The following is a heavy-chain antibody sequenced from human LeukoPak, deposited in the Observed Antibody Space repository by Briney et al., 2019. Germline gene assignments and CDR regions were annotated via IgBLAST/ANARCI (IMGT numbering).Heavy chain of an antibody. CDR2: ISHDGSNK. Sequence: PGRSLRLSCSASGFTFRIYAMHWVRQAPGKGLEWVAGISHDGSNKFHTDSVKGRFTISRDNSKNTLYFQMNSLTPDDTAVYYCARVVHSGSFPDAFDIWGQGTMVTVSS. CDR1: GFTFRIYA. J-gene: IGHJ3*02. D-gene: IGHD1-26*01. CDR3: ARVVHSGSFPDAFDI. V-gene: IGHV3-30*04.